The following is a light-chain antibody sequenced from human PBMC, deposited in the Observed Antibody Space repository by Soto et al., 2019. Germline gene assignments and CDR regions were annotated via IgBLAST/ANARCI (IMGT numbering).Light chain of an antibody. V-gene: IGKV1-39*01. CDR1: QSISSY. J-gene: IGKJ1*01. Sequence: DIQMTQSPSSLSASVGDRVTITCRASQSISSYLNWYQQKPGKAPKLLIYAASSLQSGVPSRFSGSGSGTDFTLTIRSLQPEHFATYYCQQSYSTPQTFGQGTKVEIK. CDR2: AAS. CDR3: QQSYSTPQT.